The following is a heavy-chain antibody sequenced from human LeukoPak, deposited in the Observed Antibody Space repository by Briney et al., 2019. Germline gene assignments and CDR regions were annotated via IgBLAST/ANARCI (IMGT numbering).Heavy chain of an antibody. CDR3: AREDDYGDYVYAFDI. CDR2: ISSSSSYI. Sequence: GGSLRLSCAASGFTFSSYSMNWVRQAPGKGLERVSSISSSSSYIYYADSVKGRFTISRDNAKNSLYLQMNSLRAEDTAVYYCAREDDYGDYVYAFDIWGQGTMVTVSS. CDR1: GFTFSSYS. V-gene: IGHV3-21*01. J-gene: IGHJ3*02. D-gene: IGHD4-17*01.